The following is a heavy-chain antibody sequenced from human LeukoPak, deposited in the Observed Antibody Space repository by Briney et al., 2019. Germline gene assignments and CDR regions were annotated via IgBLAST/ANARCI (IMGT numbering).Heavy chain of an antibody. Sequence: SETLSLTCAVYGGSFSGYYWSWIRQPPGKGLEWIGEINHSGSTNYNPSLKSRVTISVDTSKNQFSLKLSSVTAADTAVYYCARSTYYTYWGQGTLVTVSS. V-gene: IGHV4-34*01. J-gene: IGHJ4*02. CDR3: ARSTYYTY. CDR1: GGSFSGYY. D-gene: IGHD3-10*01. CDR2: INHSGST.